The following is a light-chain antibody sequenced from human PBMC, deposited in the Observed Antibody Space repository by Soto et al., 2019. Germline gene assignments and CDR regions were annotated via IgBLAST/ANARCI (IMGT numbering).Light chain of an antibody. J-gene: IGKJ4*01. CDR1: QNINNW. V-gene: IGKV1-5*01. CDR3: QQYKSYSFT. Sequence: DIQMTQSPSTLSASVGDRVTITCRASQNINNWLAWYQQKPGKAPNLLIYDASSLESGVPSRFSGSGSVTEFTFSISSLQPDDFATYYCQQYKSYSFTFGGGTKVEIK. CDR2: DAS.